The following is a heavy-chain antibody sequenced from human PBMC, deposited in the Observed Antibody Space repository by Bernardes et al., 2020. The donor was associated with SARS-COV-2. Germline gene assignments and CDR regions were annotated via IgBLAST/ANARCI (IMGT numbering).Heavy chain of an antibody. J-gene: IGHJ4*02. D-gene: IGHD6-19*01. CDR1: GGPISDYY. Sequence: ETLSLTCTVSGGPISDYYWTWIRQSPGKELEWFGYIDARGSTNYNPSLKSRVTLLVDTSNNQFSLRLSSVTAADTAVYYCAREQWLAHYFDYWGQGTLVIVSS. CDR2: IDARGST. V-gene: IGHV4-59*01. CDR3: AREQWLAHYFDY.